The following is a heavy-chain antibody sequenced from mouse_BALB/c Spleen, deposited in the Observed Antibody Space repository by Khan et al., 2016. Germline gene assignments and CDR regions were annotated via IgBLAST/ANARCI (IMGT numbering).Heavy chain of an antibody. CDR1: GYTFTSYT. D-gene: IGHD1-3*01. CDR2: VNPSGGYT. J-gene: IGHJ2*01. CDR3: AREIYVTYPVGY. V-gene: IGHV1-4*01. Sequence: QVQLQQSGAELARPGASVMMSCKASGYTFTSYTMHWVKQRPGPGLEWIGCVNPSGGYTNYNHKFKDKATLTADKSSSTAYMQLSSLTSADSAVYYCAREIYVTYPVGYWVQGTTLTGSS.